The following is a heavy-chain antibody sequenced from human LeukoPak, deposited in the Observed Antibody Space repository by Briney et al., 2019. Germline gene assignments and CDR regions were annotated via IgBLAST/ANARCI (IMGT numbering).Heavy chain of an antibody. D-gene: IGHD6-13*01. CDR3: AKDRKHMGIAAAGSYYFDY. J-gene: IGHJ4*02. CDR1: GFTFSSYA. CDR2: ISGSGGST. V-gene: IGHV3-23*01. Sequence: GGSLRLSCAASGFTFSSYAMSWVRQAPGKGLEWVSAISGSGGSTYYADSVKGRFTISRDNSKNTLYLQMNSLRAEDTAVYYCAKDRKHMGIAAAGSYYFDYWGQGTLVTVSS.